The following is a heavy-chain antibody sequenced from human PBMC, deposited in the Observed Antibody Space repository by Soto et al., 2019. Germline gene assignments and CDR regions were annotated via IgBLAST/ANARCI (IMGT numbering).Heavy chain of an antibody. V-gene: IGHV3-30-3*01. CDR2: ISYDGSNK. Sequence: GGSLRLSCAASGFTFSSYAMHWVRQAPGKGLEWVAVISYDGSNKYYADSVKGRFTISRDNSKNTLYLQMNSLRAEDTAVYYCARVTWGWGSESYYYYGMDVWGQGTTVTVSS. CDR1: GFTFSSYA. CDR3: ARVTWGWGSESYYYYGMDV. J-gene: IGHJ6*02. D-gene: IGHD3-16*01.